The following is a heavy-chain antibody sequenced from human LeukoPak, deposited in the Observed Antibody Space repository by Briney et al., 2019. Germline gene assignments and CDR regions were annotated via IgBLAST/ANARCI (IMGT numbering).Heavy chain of an antibody. CDR1: GFTFSSYG. J-gene: IGHJ4*02. CDR3: ARADKDGYGFFGFDY. Sequence: GGSLRLSCAASGFTFSSYGMNWVRQAPGKGLEWVSYISRSGNTIFYADSVRGRFTISRDNAKNSLYLQMNSLRAEDTALYYCARADKDGYGFFGFDYWGQGTLVTVSS. V-gene: IGHV3-48*03. CDR2: ISRSGNTI. D-gene: IGHD5-18*01.